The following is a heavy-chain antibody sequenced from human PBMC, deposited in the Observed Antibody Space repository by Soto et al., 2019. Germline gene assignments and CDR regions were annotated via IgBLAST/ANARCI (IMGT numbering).Heavy chain of an antibody. CDR2: IYYSGST. Sequence: PSETLSLTCTVSGGSISSGGYYWSWIRQHPGKGLEWIGYIYYSGSTYYKPSLKSRVTISVDTSKNQFSLKLSSVTAADTAVYYCAREPTWFGELSDYFDYWGQGTLVTVSS. V-gene: IGHV4-31*03. D-gene: IGHD3-10*01. J-gene: IGHJ4*02. CDR3: AREPTWFGELSDYFDY. CDR1: GGSISSGGYY.